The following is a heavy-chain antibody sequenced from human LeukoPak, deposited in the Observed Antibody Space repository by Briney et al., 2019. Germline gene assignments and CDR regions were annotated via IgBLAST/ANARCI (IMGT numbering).Heavy chain of an antibody. D-gene: IGHD3/OR15-3a*01. CDR1: GGTFSSYA. CDR2: IIPIFGTA. CDR3: ARSLWTTSNYFDY. Sequence: ASVKVSCKASGGTFSSYAISWVRQAPGQGLEWMGGIIPIFGTANYAQKFQGRVTITADKSTSTAYMELSSLRSEDTAVYYCARSLWTTSNYFDYWGQGTLVTASS. V-gene: IGHV1-69*06. J-gene: IGHJ4*02.